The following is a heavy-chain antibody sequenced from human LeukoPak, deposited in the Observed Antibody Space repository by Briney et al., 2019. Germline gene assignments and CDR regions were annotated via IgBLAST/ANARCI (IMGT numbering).Heavy chain of an antibody. CDR1: GFNFDEYP. Sequence: GGSLRLSCAASGFNFDEYPMHWVRHAPGKGLEWVAAINGNGGSTDYGDSVKGRCTISRDSNKNSLFLQMNSLRTEDTAFYYCAKFYGSGTYYNNYFDYWGQGALVTVSS. CDR2: INGNGGST. V-gene: IGHV3-43*02. CDR3: AKFYGSGTYYNNYFDY. D-gene: IGHD3-10*01. J-gene: IGHJ4*02.